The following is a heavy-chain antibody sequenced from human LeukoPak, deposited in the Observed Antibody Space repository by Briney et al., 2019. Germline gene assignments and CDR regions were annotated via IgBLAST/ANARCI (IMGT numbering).Heavy chain of an antibody. V-gene: IGHV4-34*01. J-gene: IGHJ4*02. D-gene: IGHD2/OR15-2a*01. CDR1: GGSFSVYY. CDR3: ALVVIDPVTRDY. Sequence: PSETLSLTCPVKGGSFSVYYWHWIRQPPGKGRAWMGESDHSGSTNYNPSLRSRVTISDDTSKNQLSLKLTSVTAADTAVYYCALVVIDPVTRDYWGQGTLVTVSS. CDR2: SDHSGST.